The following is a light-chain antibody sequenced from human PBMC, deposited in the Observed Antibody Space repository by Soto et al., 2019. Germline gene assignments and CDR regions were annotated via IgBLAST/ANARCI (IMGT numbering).Light chain of an antibody. CDR1: QSVDSY. CDR3: KQRDSWPIT. CDR2: GAY. Sequence: EIVLTQSPASLTLSPGERATLSCRASQSVDSYLVWYQQKPGQAPRLLIFGAYNRATGIQARFSGSGSGTDFTLTINSLEPDDFAVYYCKQRDSWPITFGQGTRLEIK. J-gene: IGKJ5*01. V-gene: IGKV3-11*01.